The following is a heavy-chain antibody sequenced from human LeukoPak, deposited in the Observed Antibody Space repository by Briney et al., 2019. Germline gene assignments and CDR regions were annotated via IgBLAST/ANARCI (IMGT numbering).Heavy chain of an antibody. CDR2: INHSGST. J-gene: IGHJ4*02. CDR1: GGSISRYY. V-gene: IGHV4-34*01. Sequence: SETLSLTCTVSGGSISRYYWSWIRQPPGKGLEWIGEINHSGSTNYNPSLKSRVTISVDTSKNQFSLKLSSVTAADTAVYYCARAADFDYWGQGTLVTVSS. CDR3: ARAADFDY.